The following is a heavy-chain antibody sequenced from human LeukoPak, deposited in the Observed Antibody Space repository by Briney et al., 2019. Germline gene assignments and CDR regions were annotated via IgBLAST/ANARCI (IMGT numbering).Heavy chain of an antibody. CDR2: TGSTGVST. Sequence: PGGSLRLSCVASGFSFSTHAMNWVRQAPGKGLEWVSGTGSTGVSTFYADSVKGRFTVSRDNSKNTLSLQMNSLRAEDTAVYYCAKDPGVVPAHYFDHWGQGTLVTVSS. D-gene: IGHD2-2*01. CDR1: GFSFSTHA. CDR3: AKDPGVVPAHYFDH. V-gene: IGHV3-23*01. J-gene: IGHJ4*02.